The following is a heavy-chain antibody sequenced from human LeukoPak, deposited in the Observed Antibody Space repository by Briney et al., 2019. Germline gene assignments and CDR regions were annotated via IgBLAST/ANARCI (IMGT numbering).Heavy chain of an antibody. J-gene: IGHJ4*02. Sequence: ASVKVSCKASGYTFTSYAMHWVRQAPGQRLEWMGWINAGNGNTKYSQKFQGRVTITRGTSASTAYMELSSLRSEDTAVYYCARISGPPAYYFDYWGQGTLVTVSS. CDR2: INAGNGNT. CDR1: GYTFTSYA. CDR3: ARISGPPAYYFDY. V-gene: IGHV1-3*01.